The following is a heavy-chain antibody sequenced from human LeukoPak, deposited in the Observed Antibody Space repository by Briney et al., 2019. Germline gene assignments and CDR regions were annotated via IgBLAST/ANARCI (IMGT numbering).Heavy chain of an antibody. CDR1: GYTFTVYD. CDR2: MNPNRGNT. D-gene: IGHD3-16*02. Sequence: ASVKVSCKASGYTFTVYDINWGRKATGQGFEWMGWMNPNRGNTGYAQKFQGRVTMTRDTSISTAYMELSRLRSDDTAVYYCARDGGILTFGGVIVRTTIDYWGQGTLVTVSS. J-gene: IGHJ4*02. V-gene: IGHV1-8*01. CDR3: ARDGGILTFGGVIVRTTIDY.